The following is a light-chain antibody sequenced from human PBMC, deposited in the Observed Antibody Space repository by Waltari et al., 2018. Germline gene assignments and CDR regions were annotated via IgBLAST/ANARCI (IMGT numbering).Light chain of an antibody. CDR2: LAS. J-gene: IGKJ1*01. CDR1: QSVFYRSDKKNY. V-gene: IGKV4-1*01. Sequence: DIVMTQSPDSLAVSLGERAPIDCKSSQSVFYRSDKKNYLAWYQHKPGQPPKLLFYLASTRESGVPDRFSASGSGTDFTLTINNLQAEDVAVYYCQQYYRSRTFGQGTKVEIK. CDR3: QQYYRSRT.